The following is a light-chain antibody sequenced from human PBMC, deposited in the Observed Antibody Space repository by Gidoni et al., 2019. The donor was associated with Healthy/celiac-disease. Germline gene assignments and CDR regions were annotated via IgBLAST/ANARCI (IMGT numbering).Light chain of an antibody. Sequence: QSVLTQPPSVSAAPAQLVTISCTGSSSNIGAGYDVHWYQQLPGTAPKLLIYGKSNRPSGVPDRFSGSKSGTSASLAITGLQAEDEADYYCQSYDSSLSGSEVFGGGTKLTVL. CDR2: GKS. CDR1: SSNIGAGYD. J-gene: IGLJ3*02. V-gene: IGLV1-40*01. CDR3: QSYDSSLSGSEV.